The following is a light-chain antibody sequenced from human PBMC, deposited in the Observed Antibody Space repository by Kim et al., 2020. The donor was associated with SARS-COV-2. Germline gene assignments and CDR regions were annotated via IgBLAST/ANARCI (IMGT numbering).Light chain of an antibody. V-gene: IGLV3-1*01. J-gene: IGLJ2*01. CDR3: QVGDSKV. Sequence: GAVRPGQTASITCSGDKLGERYVCWYQQKPGQSPVLVICQDNKRPSGNPERFSGSNSGNTATLTISGTQAIDEADYWWQVGDSKVFGGGTQLTVL. CDR2: QDN. CDR1: KLGERY.